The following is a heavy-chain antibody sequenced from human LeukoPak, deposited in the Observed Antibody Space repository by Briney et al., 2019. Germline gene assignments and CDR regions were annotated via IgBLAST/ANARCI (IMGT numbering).Heavy chain of an antibody. CDR1: GGSFSGYY. J-gene: IGHJ4*02. D-gene: IGHD3-10*01. CDR3: ARDLTPPYYYGSGSHLDY. V-gene: IGHV4-34*01. CDR2: INHSGST. Sequence: SETLSLTCAVYGGSFSGYYWSWIRQPPGKGLEWIGEINHSGSTNYNPSLKSRVTISVDTSKNQFSLKLSSVTAADTAVYYCARDLTPPYYYGSGSHLDYWGQGTLVTVSS.